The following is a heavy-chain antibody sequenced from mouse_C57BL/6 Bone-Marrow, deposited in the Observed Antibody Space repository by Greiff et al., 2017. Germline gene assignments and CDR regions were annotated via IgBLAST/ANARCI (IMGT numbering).Heavy chain of an antibody. CDR3: VRLSCSTPWFAY. D-gene: IGHD1-1*01. J-gene: IGHJ3*01. V-gene: IGHV5-6*01. CDR1: GFTFSSYG. Sequence: EVMLVESGGDLVKPGGSLKLSCAASGFTFSSYGMSWVRQTPDQRLEWVATISSGGSYTYYPDSVKGRFTISRDNAKNTLYLQMSSLTAEDTAMYYGVRLSCSTPWFAYWGQGTLVTVSA. CDR2: ISSGGSYT.